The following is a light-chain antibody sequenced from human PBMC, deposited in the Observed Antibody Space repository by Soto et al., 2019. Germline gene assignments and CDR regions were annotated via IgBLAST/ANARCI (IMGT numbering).Light chain of an antibody. J-gene: IGKJ1*01. V-gene: IGKV3-11*01. CDR3: QQYGRT. CDR2: DAY. Sequence: EVVLTQSPVTLSLSPGERATLSCRASQSFRGLLAWYQQKPGQAPRLLIYDAYNRATGIPPRFSGSGSGTDFTLTISRLEPEDFAVYYCQQYGRTFGQGTKVDIK. CDR1: QSFRGL.